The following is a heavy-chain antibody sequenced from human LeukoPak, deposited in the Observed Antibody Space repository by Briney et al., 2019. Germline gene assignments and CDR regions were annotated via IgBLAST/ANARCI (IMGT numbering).Heavy chain of an antibody. Sequence: SETLSLTCAVYGGSFSGYYWSWIRQPPGKGLEWIGEINHSGSTNYNPSLKGRVTISVGTSKNQFSLKLSSVTAADTAVYYCARAPRITMVRGVIRNYYYYYMDVWGKGTTVTVSS. D-gene: IGHD3-10*01. J-gene: IGHJ6*03. CDR1: GGSFSGYY. V-gene: IGHV4-34*01. CDR3: ARAPRITMVRGVIRNYYYYYMDV. CDR2: INHSGST.